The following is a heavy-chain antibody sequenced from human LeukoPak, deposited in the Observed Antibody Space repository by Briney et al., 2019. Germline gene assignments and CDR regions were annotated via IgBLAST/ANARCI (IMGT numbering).Heavy chain of an antibody. D-gene: IGHD2-2*01. CDR2: ISGDGGST. Sequence: GESLRLSCAASGFTFDDYAMHWARQAPGKGLEWVSLISGDGGSTYYADSVKGRFTISRDNSKNSLYLQMNSLRIEDTALYYCAKSQGYCSSTSCRPYSSSWPFNYWGQGTLVTVSS. V-gene: IGHV3-43*02. J-gene: IGHJ4*02. CDR1: GFTFDDYA. CDR3: AKSQGYCSSTSCRPYSSSWPFNY.